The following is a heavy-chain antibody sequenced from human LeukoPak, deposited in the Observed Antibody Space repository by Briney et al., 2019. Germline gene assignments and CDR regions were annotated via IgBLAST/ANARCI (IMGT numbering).Heavy chain of an antibody. J-gene: IGHJ4*02. Sequence: SETLSLTCTVSGGSISSSSYYWGWIRQPPGKGLEWIGGIYYSGSTYYNPSLKSRVTISVDTSKNQFSLKLSSVTAADTAVYYCARREREVGAFDYWGQGTLVTVSS. D-gene: IGHD1-26*01. CDR1: GGSISSSSYY. V-gene: IGHV4-39*01. CDR3: ARREREVGAFDY. CDR2: IYYSGST.